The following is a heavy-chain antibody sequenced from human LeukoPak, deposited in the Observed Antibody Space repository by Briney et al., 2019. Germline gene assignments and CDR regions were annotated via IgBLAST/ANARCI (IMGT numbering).Heavy chain of an antibody. CDR3: ARTRVVVVVATINDAFDI. Sequence: SGTLSLTCAVYGGSFSGYYWSWIRQPPGKGLEWIGEINHSGSTNYNPSLKSRVTISVDTSKNQFSLKLSSVTAADTAVYYCARTRVVVVVATINDAFDIWGQGTMVTVSS. D-gene: IGHD2-15*01. J-gene: IGHJ3*02. CDR2: INHSGST. V-gene: IGHV4-34*01. CDR1: GGSFSGYY.